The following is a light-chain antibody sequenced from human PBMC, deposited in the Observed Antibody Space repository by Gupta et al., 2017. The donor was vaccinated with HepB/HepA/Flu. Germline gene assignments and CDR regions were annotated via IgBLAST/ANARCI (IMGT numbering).Light chain of an antibody. Sequence: SVLTQPPSVSGTPGQRVTISCSGSSSNIGNNDVSWYQQLPGTAPQLPIYKNKERPPGVPDRVSASRSGTSASLSISELLAQDEADYFCATVYDILTGWVFGGGTRLTVL. CDR3: ATVYDILTGWV. CDR1: SSNIGNND. V-gene: IGLV1-47*01. J-gene: IGLJ3*02. CDR2: KNK.